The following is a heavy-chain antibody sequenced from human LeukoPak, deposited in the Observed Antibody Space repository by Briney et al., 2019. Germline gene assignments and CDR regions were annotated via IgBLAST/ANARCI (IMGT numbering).Heavy chain of an antibody. CDR3: ARDLDPDMTLLRGVPDAFDF. Sequence: ASVKVSCKAPGGTFSSYAISWVRQAPGQGLEWMGGIIPIFGTADYAQKFQGRVTITADESTSTAYMELSSLRSEDTAVYYCARDLDPDMTLLRGVPDAFDFWGQGSMVTVS. J-gene: IGHJ3*01. CDR2: IIPIFGTA. V-gene: IGHV1-69*13. D-gene: IGHD3-10*01. CDR1: GGTFSSYA.